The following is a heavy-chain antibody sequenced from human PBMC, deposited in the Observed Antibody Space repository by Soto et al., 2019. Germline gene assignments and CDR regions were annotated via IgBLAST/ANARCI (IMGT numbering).Heavy chain of an antibody. V-gene: IGHV1-2*04. CDR3: ARDPLPYGGYFDY. J-gene: IGHJ4*02. CDR2: INPNSGGT. CDR1: GYTFTGYY. D-gene: IGHD4-17*01. Sequence: ASVKVSCKASGYTFTGYYMHWVRQAPGQGLEWMGWINPNSGGTNYAQKFQGWVTMTRDTSISTAYMELSRLRSDDTAVYYCARDPLPYGGYFDYWGQGTLVTVSS.